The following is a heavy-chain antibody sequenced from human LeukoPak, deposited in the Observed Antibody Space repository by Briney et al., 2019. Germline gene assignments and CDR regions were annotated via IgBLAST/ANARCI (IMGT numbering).Heavy chain of an antibody. V-gene: IGHV4-59*08. CDR2: IYYSGST. Sequence: PSETLSLTCTVSGGSISSYYWSWIRQPPGKGLEWIGYIYYSGSTNYNPSLKSRVTISVDTSKNQFSLKLSSVTAADTAVYYCARRGSASWYFDLWGRGTLVTVSS. J-gene: IGHJ2*01. CDR3: ARRGSASWYFDL. CDR1: GGSISSYY. D-gene: IGHD2-2*01.